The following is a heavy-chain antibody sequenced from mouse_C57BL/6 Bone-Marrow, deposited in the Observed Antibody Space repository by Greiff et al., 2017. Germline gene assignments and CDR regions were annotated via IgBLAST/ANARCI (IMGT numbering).Heavy chain of an antibody. CDR3: TRGYRVDY. CDR1: GYTFTDYE. CDR2: LDPETGGT. D-gene: IGHD2-12*01. V-gene: IGHV1-15*01. Sequence: QVQLQQPGAELVRPGASVTLSCKASGYTFTDYEMHWVKQTPVHGLEWIGALDPETGGTAYNQKFKGKAILTADKSSSTAYMELRSLTSEDSAVYYCTRGYRVDYWGQGTSVTVSS. J-gene: IGHJ4*01.